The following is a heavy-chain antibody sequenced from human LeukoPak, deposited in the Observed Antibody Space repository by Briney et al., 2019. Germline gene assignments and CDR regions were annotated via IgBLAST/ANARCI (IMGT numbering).Heavy chain of an antibody. Sequence: GGSLRLSCEVSGFTFSSYHMNWVRQAPGKGLEWASSISSSSRYIYYADSMTGRFTISRDNAKNSLYLQMHSLRAEDTAIYYCARRAATERGHSYGLDYWGQGTLVTVSS. V-gene: IGHV3-21*01. CDR3: ARRAATERGHSYGLDY. CDR2: ISSSSRYI. J-gene: IGHJ4*02. CDR1: GFTFSSYH. D-gene: IGHD5-18*01.